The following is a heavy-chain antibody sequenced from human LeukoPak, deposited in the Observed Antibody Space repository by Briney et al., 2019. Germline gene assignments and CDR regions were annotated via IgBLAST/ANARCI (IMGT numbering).Heavy chain of an antibody. D-gene: IGHD2-15*01. CDR2: VWYDGSNK. CDR3: ARDVVAATQTFSYGMDV. CDR1: GFTFSSFG. J-gene: IGHJ6*02. V-gene: IGHV3-33*01. Sequence: GGSLRLSCAASGFTFSSFGIHLVRQAPGKGLEWVAIVWYDGSNKYYADSVKGRFTISRDNSKNTLYLQMNSLRAEDTAVYYCARDVVAATQTFSYGMDVWGQGTTVTVSS.